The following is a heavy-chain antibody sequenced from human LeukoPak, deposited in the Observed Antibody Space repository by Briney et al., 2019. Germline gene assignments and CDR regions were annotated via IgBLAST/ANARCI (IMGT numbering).Heavy chain of an antibody. J-gene: IGHJ4*02. V-gene: IGHV3-73*01. D-gene: IGHD5-24*01. CDR3: AKDDRWLQFCC. Sequence: GGSLRLSCAASGFTFSGSAMHWVRQASGKGLEWVGRIRSKANSYATAYAASVKGRFTISRDDSKNTLYLQMNSLRAEDTAVYYCAKDDRWLQFCCWGQGTLVTVSA. CDR2: IRSKANSYAT. CDR1: GFTFSGSA.